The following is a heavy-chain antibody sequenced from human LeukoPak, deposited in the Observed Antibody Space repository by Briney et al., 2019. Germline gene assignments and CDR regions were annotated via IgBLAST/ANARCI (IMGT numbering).Heavy chain of an antibody. CDR2: IWYDGSNK. CDR1: GFTFSSYG. J-gene: IGHJ3*02. D-gene: IGHD2-21*02. V-gene: IGHV3-33*01. CDR3: ARDRLGEVVVTAIDAFDI. Sequence: PGGSLRLSCAASGFTFSSYGMHWVRQAPGKGLEWVAVIWYDGSNKYYADSVKGRFTISRDNAKNSLYLQMNSLRAEDTAVYYCARDRLGEVVVTAIDAFDIWGQGTMVTVSS.